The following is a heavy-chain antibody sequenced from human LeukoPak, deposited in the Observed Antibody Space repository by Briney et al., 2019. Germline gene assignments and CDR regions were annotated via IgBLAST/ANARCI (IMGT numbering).Heavy chain of an antibody. Sequence: AASVKVSCKASGYTFTGYYMHWVRQAPGQGLEWMGWINPNSGGTNYAQKFQGRVTMTRDTSISTAYMELSRLRSDDTAVYYRARDRNWGSRGDAFDIWGQGTMVTVSS. V-gene: IGHV1-2*02. D-gene: IGHD7-27*01. CDR3: ARDRNWGSRGDAFDI. CDR1: GYTFTGYY. CDR2: INPNSGGT. J-gene: IGHJ3*02.